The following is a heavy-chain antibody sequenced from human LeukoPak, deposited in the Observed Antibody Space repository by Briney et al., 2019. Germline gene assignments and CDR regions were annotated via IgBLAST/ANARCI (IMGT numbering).Heavy chain of an antibody. J-gene: IGHJ4*02. D-gene: IGHD5-18*01. CDR3: AQDSQIGRDTPFYFDY. CDR1: GFTFSSYW. V-gene: IGHV3-74*01. Sequence: PGGSLRLSCAASGFTFSSYWMHWVRQAPGKGLEWVSRINSDGSSTSYADSVKGRFTISRDNAKNTLYLQMNSLRAEDTAVYYCAQDSQIGRDTPFYFDYWGQGTLVTVSS. CDR2: INSDGSST.